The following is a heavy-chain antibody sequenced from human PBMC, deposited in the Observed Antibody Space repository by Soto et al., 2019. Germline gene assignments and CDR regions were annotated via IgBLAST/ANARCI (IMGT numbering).Heavy chain of an antibody. J-gene: IGHJ6*02. D-gene: IGHD3-16*01. CDR2: IYYSGST. Sequence: QVQLQESGPGLVKPSQTLSLPCTVSGGSISSDSYHWSWIRQHPGKGLEWIRYIYYSGSTYYNPSLKSRATIAGDTSKSQFSLKLSSVTAADTAVYYCARDAKMPVWGSSGSDFWGQGTTVTVSS. CDR1: GGSISSDSYH. V-gene: IGHV4-31*03. CDR3: ARDAKMPVWGSSGSDF.